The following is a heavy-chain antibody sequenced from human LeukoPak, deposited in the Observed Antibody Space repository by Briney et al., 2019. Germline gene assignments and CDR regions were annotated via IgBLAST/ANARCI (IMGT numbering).Heavy chain of an antibody. D-gene: IGHD3-22*01. CDR1: GFTFSSYG. CDR3: ARDLWHYDSSGYFDY. J-gene: IGHJ4*02. V-gene: IGHV3-33*01. CDR2: IWYDGSNK. Sequence: GGSLRLSCAASGFTFSSYGMHWVCQAPGKGLEWVAVIWYDGSNKYYADSVKGRFTISRDNSKNTLYLQMNSLRAEDTAVYYCARDLWHYDSSGYFDYWGQGTLVTVSS.